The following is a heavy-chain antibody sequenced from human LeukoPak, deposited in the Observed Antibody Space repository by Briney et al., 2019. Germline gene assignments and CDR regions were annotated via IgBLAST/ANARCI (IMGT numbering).Heavy chain of an antibody. CDR3: ACNPAYCSSTSCYQSAFGI. J-gene: IGHJ3*02. CDR2: INHSGST. CDR1: GGSFSGYY. Sequence: PSETLSLTCAVYGGSFSGYYWSWIRQPPGKGLEWIGEINHSGSTNYNPSLKSRVTISVDTSKNQFSLKLSSVTAADTAVYYCACNPAYCSSTSCYQSAFGIWGQGTMVTVSS. D-gene: IGHD2-2*01. V-gene: IGHV4-34*01.